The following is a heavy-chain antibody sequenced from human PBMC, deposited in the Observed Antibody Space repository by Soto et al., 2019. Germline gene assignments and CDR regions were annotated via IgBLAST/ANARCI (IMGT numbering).Heavy chain of an antibody. V-gene: IGHV1-3*01. D-gene: IGHD3-10*01. CDR3: ARPGSGSYYNTVNNWFDP. CDR1: GYTFTSYD. J-gene: IGHJ5*02. Sequence: ASVKVSCKASGYTFTSYDVNWVRQATGQGLEWMGWINAGNGNTKYSQKFQGRVTITRDTSASTAYMELSSLRSEDTAVYYCARPGSGSYYNTVNNWFDPWGQGTLVTVSS. CDR2: INAGNGNT.